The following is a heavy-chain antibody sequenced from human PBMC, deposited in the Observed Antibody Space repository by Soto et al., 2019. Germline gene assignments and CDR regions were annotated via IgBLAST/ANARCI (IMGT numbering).Heavy chain of an antibody. Sequence: LRRTLSLTCAVSGGSISASTWWTWVRQPPGKGLEWIGEIFHSGSTNYNPSLKSRVTISVDTSKNQFSLKLSSVTAADTAVYYCARRYGGTFDYWGQGTLVTVSS. CDR2: IFHSGST. CDR1: GGSISASTW. CDR3: ARRYGGTFDY. V-gene: IGHV4-4*02. J-gene: IGHJ4*02. D-gene: IGHD2-15*01.